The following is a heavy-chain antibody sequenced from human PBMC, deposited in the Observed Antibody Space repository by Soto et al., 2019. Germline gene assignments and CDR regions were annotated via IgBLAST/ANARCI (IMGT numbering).Heavy chain of an antibody. D-gene: IGHD2-15*01. CDR2: ISGSGGST. Sequence: PRLSCAASGFTFSSYAMSWVRQAPGKGLEWVSAISGSGGSTYYADSVKGRFTISRDNSKNTLYLQMNSLRAEDTAVYYCAKDYCSGGSCYTDWGQGTMVTVSS. J-gene: IGHJ3*01. V-gene: IGHV3-23*01. CDR1: GFTFSSYA. CDR3: AKDYCSGGSCYTD.